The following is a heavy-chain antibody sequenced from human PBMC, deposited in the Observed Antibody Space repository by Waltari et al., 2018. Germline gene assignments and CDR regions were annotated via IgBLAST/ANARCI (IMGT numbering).Heavy chain of an antibody. D-gene: IGHD2-2*01. CDR1: GGSFSGYY. CDR3: ARGQYQLQDWFDP. J-gene: IGHJ5*02. V-gene: IGHV4-34*01. CDR2: INHSGRT. Sequence: QVQLQQWGAGLLKPSETLSLTCAVYGGSFSGYYWSWIRQPPGKGLEWIGEINHSGRTNYNPSLKSRVTISVDTSKNQFSLKLSSVTAADTAVYYCARGQYQLQDWFDPWGQGTLVTVSS.